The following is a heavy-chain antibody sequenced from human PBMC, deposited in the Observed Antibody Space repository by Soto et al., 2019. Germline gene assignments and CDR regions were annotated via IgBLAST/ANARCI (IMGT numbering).Heavy chain of an antibody. V-gene: IGHV1-46*03. D-gene: IGHD4-17*01. CDR1: GYTLTSYY. CDR3: ATTTVTTGDYYYYYYMDV. J-gene: IGHJ6*03. Sequence: ASVKVSCKASGYTLTSYYMHWVRQAPGQGLEWMGIINPSGGSTNYAQKFQGRVTMTRDTSTSTFYMELSSLRSEDTAVYYCATTTVTTGDYYYYYYMDVWAKGTTVTVSS. CDR2: INPSGGST.